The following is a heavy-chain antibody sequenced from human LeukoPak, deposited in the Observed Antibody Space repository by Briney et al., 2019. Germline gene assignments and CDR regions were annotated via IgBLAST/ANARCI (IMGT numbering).Heavy chain of an antibody. V-gene: IGHV3-74*01. CDR2: IRSDGGST. CDR3: ARDGVRGWDAFDI. D-gene: IGHD3-10*02. Sequence: PGGSLRLSCAASGFTFDTYWMHWVRQAPGKGLVWVSRIRSDGGSTSYADSVKGRFTISRDNAENTLYLQMDSLRAEDTAVYYCARDGVRGWDAFDIWGQGTTVIVSS. J-gene: IGHJ3*02. CDR1: GFTFDTYW.